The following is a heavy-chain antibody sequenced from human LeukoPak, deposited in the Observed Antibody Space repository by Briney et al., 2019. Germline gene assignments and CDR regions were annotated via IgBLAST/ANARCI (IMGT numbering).Heavy chain of an antibody. CDR1: GYTFTGYY. CDR2: INPNSGGT. V-gene: IGHV1-2*02. Sequence: EASVKVSCKASGYTFTGYYMHWVRQAPGQGLEWMGWINPNSGGTNYAQKFQGRVTVTRDTSISTAYMELGRLRSDDTAVYYCARGGYSGYDYFDYWGQGTLVTVSS. J-gene: IGHJ4*02. D-gene: IGHD5-12*01. CDR3: ARGGYSGYDYFDY.